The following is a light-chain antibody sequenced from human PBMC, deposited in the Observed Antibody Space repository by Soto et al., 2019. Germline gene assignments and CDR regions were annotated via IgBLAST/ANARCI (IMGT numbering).Light chain of an antibody. CDR1: SSDIGGYDY. V-gene: IGLV2-14*01. CDR2: DVN. J-gene: IGLJ2*01. CDR3: TAYASGSSHVV. Sequence: QSALTQPASVSGSPGQSITLSCTGTSSDIGGYDYVSWYQRHPGKAPKLIIYDVNNRPSGVSNRFSGSKSGHTASLTISGLQAEDEADYYCTAYASGSSHVVFGGGTQLTVL.